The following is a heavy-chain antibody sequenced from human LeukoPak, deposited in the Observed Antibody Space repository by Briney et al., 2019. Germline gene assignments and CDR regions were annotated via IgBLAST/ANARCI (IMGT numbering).Heavy chain of an antibody. CDR1: GGSISSSY. J-gene: IGHJ3*02. V-gene: IGHV4-59*01. CDR3: ARDLVGADAFDI. D-gene: IGHD1-26*01. CDR2: IYYSGST. Sequence: PSETLSLTCTVSGGSISSSYWSWIRQPPGKGLEWIGYIYYSGSTNYNPSLKSRVTISVDTSKNQFSLKLSSVTAADTAVYYCARDLVGADAFDIWGQGTMVTVSS.